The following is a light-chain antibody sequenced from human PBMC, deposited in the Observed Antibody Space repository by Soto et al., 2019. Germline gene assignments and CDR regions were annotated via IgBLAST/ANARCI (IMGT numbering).Light chain of an antibody. V-gene: IGKV3-15*01. J-gene: IGKJ2*03. Sequence: EIVMTQSPATQSVSPGERATLSCTASESISTNLAWYQHKPGQAPRLLIYGASTRATGVPPRFSGSGSGTKFTLAISSLQSEDFAVYYCQHYNSWPYSFGQGTKLDVK. CDR2: GAS. CDR1: ESISTN. CDR3: QHYNSWPYS.